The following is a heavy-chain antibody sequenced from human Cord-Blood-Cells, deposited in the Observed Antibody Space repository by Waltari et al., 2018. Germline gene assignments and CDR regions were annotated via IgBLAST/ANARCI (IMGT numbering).Heavy chain of an antibody. CDR3: AGSWGGVPYYYYYMDV. CDR1: GGTFSSYA. CDR2: IIPIFGTA. J-gene: IGHJ6*03. Sequence: QVQLVQSGAEVKKPGSSVKVSCKASGGTFSSYAISWVRQAPGQGLARMGGIIPIFGTANYAQKFQGRVTITADESTSTAYMELSSLRSEDTAVYYCAGSWGGVPYYYYYMDVWGKGTTVTVSS. D-gene: IGHD1-26*01. V-gene: IGHV1-69*01.